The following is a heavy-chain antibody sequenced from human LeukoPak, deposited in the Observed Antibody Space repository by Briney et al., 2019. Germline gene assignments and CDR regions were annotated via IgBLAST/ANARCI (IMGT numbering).Heavy chain of an antibody. V-gene: IGHV1-24*01. CDR1: GYTLTELS. D-gene: IGHD2-2*01. Sequence: GASVKVSCKVSGYTLTELSMHWVRQAPGKGLEWMGGFDPEDGETIYAQKFQGRVTMTEDTSTDTAYMELSSLRSEDTAVYYSRMPPVTPAVFDYWGQGTLVTVSS. CDR3: RMPPVTPAVFDY. J-gene: IGHJ4*02. CDR2: FDPEDGET.